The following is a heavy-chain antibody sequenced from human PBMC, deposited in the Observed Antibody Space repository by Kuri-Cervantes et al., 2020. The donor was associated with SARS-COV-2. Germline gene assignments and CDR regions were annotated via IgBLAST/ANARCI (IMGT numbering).Heavy chain of an antibody. J-gene: IGHJ4*02. CDR2: ISSNGGST. CDR1: GFTFSSYA. Sequence: GGSLRLSCSASGFTFSSYAMHWVRQAPGKGLEYVSAISSNGGSTYYADSAKGRFTISRDNSKNTLYLQMSSLRAEDTAVYYCVKAPEGPDDYWGQGTLVTVSS. CDR3: VKAPEGPDDY. V-gene: IGHV3-64D*06.